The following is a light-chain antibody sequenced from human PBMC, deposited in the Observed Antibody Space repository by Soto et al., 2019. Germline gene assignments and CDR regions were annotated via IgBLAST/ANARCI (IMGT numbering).Light chain of an antibody. J-gene: IGKJ1*01. Sequence: EIVLTQSPGTLSLSPGERATLSCRASHFVASSYVAWYQQKPGQAPRLLIYGASSRATGIPDRFSGSGSGTDFTLTISRLEPEDFEVYYCQQYGSSHGKFVKGTKVNI. CDR1: HFVASSY. V-gene: IGKV3-20*01. CDR2: GAS. CDR3: QQYGSSHGK.